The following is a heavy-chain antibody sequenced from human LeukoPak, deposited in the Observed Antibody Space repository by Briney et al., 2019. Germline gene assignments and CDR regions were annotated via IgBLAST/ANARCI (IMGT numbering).Heavy chain of an antibody. CDR3: AKSVRGYTYYFDC. CDR1: GFTFNNYA. CDR2: IIGSGSNT. Sequence: GGPLRLSCAASGFTFNNYAMSWVRQAPGKGLEWVSTIIGSGSNTYYADSVKGRFTISRDNSKNTLYLQMNSLRAEDTAVYYCAKSVRGYTYYFDCWGQGTLVT. J-gene: IGHJ4*02. V-gene: IGHV3-23*01. D-gene: IGHD5-12*01.